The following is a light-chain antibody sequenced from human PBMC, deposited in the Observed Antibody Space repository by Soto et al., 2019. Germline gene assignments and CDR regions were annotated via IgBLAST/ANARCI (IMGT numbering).Light chain of an antibody. CDR2: GAS. CDR1: QSVAANY. J-gene: IGKJ5*01. V-gene: IGKV3D-11*02. Sequence: VLTQSPGTLSLSPRERATLTRRASQSVAANYLAWYQQKRGQAPRLLIYGASNRATGIPARFSGSGSGTDFTLTISSLEPEDFAVYYCQQRSNWQVTFGQGTLLEIK. CDR3: QQRSNWQVT.